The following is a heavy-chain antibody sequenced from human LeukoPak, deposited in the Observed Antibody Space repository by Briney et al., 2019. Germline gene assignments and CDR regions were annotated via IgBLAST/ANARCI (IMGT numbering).Heavy chain of an antibody. CDR2: INAGNGNT. V-gene: IGHV1-3*01. Sequence: GASVKVSCKASGYTFTSYAMHWVRQALGQRLEWMGWINAGNGNTKYSQKFQGRVTITRDTSASTAYMELSSLRSEDTAVYYCATNLWFGELWFDYWGQGTLVTVSS. CDR1: GYTFTSYA. D-gene: IGHD3-10*01. J-gene: IGHJ4*02. CDR3: ATNLWFGELWFDY.